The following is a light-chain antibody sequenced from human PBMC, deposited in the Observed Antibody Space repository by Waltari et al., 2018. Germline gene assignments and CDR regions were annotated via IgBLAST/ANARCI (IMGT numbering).Light chain of an antibody. V-gene: IGKV1-5*03. Sequence: DIQMTQSPSTLSASVGDRVTITCRASQSISSWLAWCQQKPVKAPKRLIYKASSLESGVPSRFSCSGSGTEFTLTISSLQPDDFATYYCQQYNSYWTFGQGTKVEIK. CDR1: QSISSW. CDR2: KAS. CDR3: QQYNSYWT. J-gene: IGKJ1*01.